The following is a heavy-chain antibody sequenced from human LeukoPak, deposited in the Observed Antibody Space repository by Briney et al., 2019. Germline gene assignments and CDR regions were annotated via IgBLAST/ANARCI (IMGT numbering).Heavy chain of an antibody. Sequence: GESLKISCKGSGYSFTSYWIGWVRPMPGKGLEWMGIIYPGDSDIRYSPSFQGQVTISADKSISTAYLQWSSLKASDTAMYYCATTTGYSTRGDAFDIWGQGTMVTVSS. CDR3: ATTTGYSTRGDAFDI. D-gene: IGHD6-13*01. CDR2: IYPGDSDI. V-gene: IGHV5-51*01. J-gene: IGHJ3*02. CDR1: GYSFTSYW.